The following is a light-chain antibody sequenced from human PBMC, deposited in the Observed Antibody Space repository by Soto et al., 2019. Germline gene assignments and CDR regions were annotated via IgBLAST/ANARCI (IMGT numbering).Light chain of an antibody. CDR3: QQYGNLPLT. V-gene: IGKV1-33*01. J-gene: IGKJ4*01. Sequence: DIQMTQSPSSLSASVGDRVTITCQASQDISNYLNWYQQKPGTAPKLLIYDATNLETGVPSRFSGSGSGTDFTFTISSLQPEDIATYYCQQYGNLPLTFGGGTRVEIK. CDR1: QDISNY. CDR2: DAT.